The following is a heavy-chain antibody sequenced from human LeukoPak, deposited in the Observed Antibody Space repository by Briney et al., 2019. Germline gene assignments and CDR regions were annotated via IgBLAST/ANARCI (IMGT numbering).Heavy chain of an antibody. CDR1: GGTFSSYA. Sequence: SVKVSCKASGGTFSSYAISWVRQAPGQGLEWMGGIIPIFGTANYAQKFQGRVTITADESTGTAYMELSSLRSEDTAVYYCARGGYSSSWTYYYYGMDVWGKGTTVTVSS. J-gene: IGHJ6*04. V-gene: IGHV1-69*01. CDR2: IIPIFGTA. D-gene: IGHD6-13*01. CDR3: ARGGYSSSWTYYYYGMDV.